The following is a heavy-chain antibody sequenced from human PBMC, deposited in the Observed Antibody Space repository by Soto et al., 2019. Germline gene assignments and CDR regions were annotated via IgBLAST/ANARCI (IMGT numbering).Heavy chain of an antibody. CDR3: ARDPGQEPNGMDV. J-gene: IGHJ6*02. V-gene: IGHV4-4*02. Sequence: QVQLQESGPGLVKPSGTLSLTCAVSGGSISSSNWWSWVRQPPGKGLEWIGEIYHSGSTNYNPSLKRRVTISVDKSQKHLSLELSSVTAADTAVYYCARDPGQEPNGMDVWGQGTTVTVSS. CDR1: GGSISSSNW. D-gene: IGHD1-1*01. CDR2: IYHSGST.